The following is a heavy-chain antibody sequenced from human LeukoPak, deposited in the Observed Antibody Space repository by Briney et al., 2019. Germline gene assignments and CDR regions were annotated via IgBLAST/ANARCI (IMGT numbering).Heavy chain of an antibody. CDR1: GFTFSSYA. J-gene: IGHJ4*02. CDR2: IVGGGDAT. Sequence: GGSLRLSCAASGFTFSSYAMSWVRQAPGKGLEWVSSIVGGGDATYYADSVKGRFTISRDNSKNTLYLQMNSLRAEDTAIYYCAKRYDSSGYQYYFDYWGQGTLVTVSS. CDR3: AKRYDSSGYQYYFDY. V-gene: IGHV3-23*01. D-gene: IGHD3-22*01.